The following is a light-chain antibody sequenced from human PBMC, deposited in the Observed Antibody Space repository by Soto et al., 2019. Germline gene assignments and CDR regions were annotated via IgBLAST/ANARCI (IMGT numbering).Light chain of an antibody. CDR1: QTFSNSF. J-gene: IGKJ5*01. CDR3: QQCGSSST. CDR2: GAS. Sequence: EIVLTQSPGTLSLSPGERAPLSWRARQTFSNSFLSWFKQIPGQAPRLLIYGASRRATGIPDRFSGSGSGTDFTLTISRLEHEDFAVYYCQQCGSSSTFGQGTRLEIK. V-gene: IGKV3-20*01.